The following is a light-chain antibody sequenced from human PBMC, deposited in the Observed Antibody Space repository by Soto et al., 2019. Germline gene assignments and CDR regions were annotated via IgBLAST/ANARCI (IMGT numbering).Light chain of an antibody. J-gene: IGLJ2*01. CDR2: GNS. CDR1: SSNIGAGYD. CDR3: QSYGSSLSASGV. V-gene: IGLV1-40*01. Sequence: AVVTQPPSVSGAPGQRVTISCTGSSSNIGAGYDVHWYQQLPGTAPKLLIYGNSNRPSGVPDRFSGSKSGTSASLAITGLQAEDEADYYCQSYGSSLSASGVFGGGTKLTVL.